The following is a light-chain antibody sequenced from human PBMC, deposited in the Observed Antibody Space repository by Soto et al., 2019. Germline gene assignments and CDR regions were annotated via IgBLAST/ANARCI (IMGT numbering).Light chain of an antibody. CDR2: GDN. J-gene: IGLJ2*01. CDR3: QSYDSSSVI. CDR1: SGNIASNY. V-gene: IGLV6-57*02. Sequence: NFMLTQPHSVSESPGKTLTISCTGSSGNIASNYVQWYQQRPGSAPTTVIYGDNQRPSGVPDRFSGSIDTSSNSASLTISGLSTEDEAAYYCQSYDSSSVIFGGGTQLTVL.